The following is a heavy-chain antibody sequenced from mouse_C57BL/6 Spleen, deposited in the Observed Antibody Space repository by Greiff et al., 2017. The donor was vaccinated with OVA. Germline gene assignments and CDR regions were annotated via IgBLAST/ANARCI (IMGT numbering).Heavy chain of an antibody. CDR1: GYTFTSYW. Sequence: VQLQQPGAELVKPGASVKLSCKASGYTFTSYWMPWVKQRPGRGLEWIGRIDPNSGGTKYNEKFKSKATLTVDKHSSTAYMQLSSLTSEDSAVYYCARGPLLLRPRSSMDYWGQGTSVTVSS. J-gene: IGHJ4*01. CDR3: ARGPLLLRPRSSMDY. D-gene: IGHD1-1*01. V-gene: IGHV1-72*01. CDR2: IDPNSGGT.